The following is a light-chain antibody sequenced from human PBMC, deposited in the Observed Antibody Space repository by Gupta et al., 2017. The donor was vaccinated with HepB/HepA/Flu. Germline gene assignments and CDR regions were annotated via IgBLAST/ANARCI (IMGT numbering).Light chain of an antibody. CDR3: AAWDDSLSGVV. CDR1: TFNIGSNY. Sequence: QSVLTQSPSASGTPGQRVTISCSGSTFNIGSNYVYWYQQFPGSAPKVLIYRDNQRPSGVADRFSGSKSATSASLAISGLRSEDEADYYCAAWDDSLSGVVFGGGTKLTVL. J-gene: IGLJ2*01. V-gene: IGLV1-47*01. CDR2: RDN.